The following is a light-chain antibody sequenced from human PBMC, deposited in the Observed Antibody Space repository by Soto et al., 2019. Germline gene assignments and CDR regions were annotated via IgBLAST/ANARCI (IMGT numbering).Light chain of an antibody. CDR3: QQYNKWPPT. CDR2: GAS. CDR1: QSVSSN. V-gene: IGKV3-15*01. Sequence: VVLTQSPATLSLSPGERATLSCRASQSVSSNLAWFQQKPGQAPRLLIYGASTRDTGIPARFSGSGSGTEFTLTISSLQSEDFAVYHCQQYNKWPPTFGQGNKVDIK. J-gene: IGKJ1*01.